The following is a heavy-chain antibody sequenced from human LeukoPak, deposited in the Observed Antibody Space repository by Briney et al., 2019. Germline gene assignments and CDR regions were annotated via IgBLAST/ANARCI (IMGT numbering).Heavy chain of an antibody. CDR2: ISGSGGST. V-gene: IGHV3-23*01. Sequence: QAGGSLRLSCAASGFTFSSYAMSWVRQAPGKGLEWVSAISGSGGSTYYADSVKGRFTISRDNSKNTLYLQMNSLRAEDTAVYYCAKVRGYSTSSPYWGQGTLVTVSS. J-gene: IGHJ4*02. D-gene: IGHD6-6*01. CDR1: GFTFSSYA. CDR3: AKVRGYSTSSPY.